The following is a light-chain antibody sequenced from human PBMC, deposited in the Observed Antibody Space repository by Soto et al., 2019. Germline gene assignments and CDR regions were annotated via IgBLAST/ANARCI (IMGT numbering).Light chain of an antibody. Sequence: DIQMTQSPSTLSASVGDRVTITCRGRQSISRWLAWYQQQPGKVTKLLIYDAATLESGVPSRFSGSGSGTGFTLTISSLQPDDFATYYCQQYHSYSPRTFGQGTKVDIK. CDR3: QQYHSYSPRT. J-gene: IGKJ1*01. CDR2: DAA. V-gene: IGKV1-5*01. CDR1: QSISRW.